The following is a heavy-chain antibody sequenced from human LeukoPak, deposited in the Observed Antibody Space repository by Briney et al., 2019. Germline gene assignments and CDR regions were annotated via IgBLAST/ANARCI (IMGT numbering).Heavy chain of an antibody. V-gene: IGHV3-74*01. CDR3: AREILSGDDAFDI. J-gene: IGHJ3*02. CDR1: GFTFSSYW. D-gene: IGHD3-10*01. Sequence: GGSLRLSCAASGFTFSSYWMHWVRQAPGKGLVWVSRINSDGSSTSYADSVKGRFTISRDNAKNTLYLRMNSLRAEDTAVYYCAREILSGDDAFDIWGQGTMVTVSS. CDR2: INSDGSST.